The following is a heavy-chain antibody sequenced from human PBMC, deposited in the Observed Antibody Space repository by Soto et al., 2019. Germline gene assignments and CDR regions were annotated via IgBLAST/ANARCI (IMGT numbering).Heavy chain of an antibody. CDR3: ARYSGSFSLDY. D-gene: IGHD3-10*01. CDR1: GFTFSNFW. CDR2: IKQGGSDK. V-gene: IGHV3-7*01. Sequence: AGGSLRLSCAASGFTFSNFWMSWFRQAPGKGLEWVANIKQGGSDKYYVDSVKGRFTISRDNAKNSLYLQMNSLRAEDTAVYYCARYSGSFSLDYWGQGTLVTVSS. J-gene: IGHJ4*02.